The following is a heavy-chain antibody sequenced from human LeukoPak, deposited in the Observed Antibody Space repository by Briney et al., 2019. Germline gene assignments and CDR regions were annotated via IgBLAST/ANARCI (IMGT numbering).Heavy chain of an antibody. V-gene: IGHV3-7*04. Sequence: GGSLRLSCAASGFTFSTNWMSWVRQAPGKGLEWVANIKQDGSEKYYVDSVKGRFTISRDNAKNSLCLQMNSLRADDTAVYYCARDYDWGQGTLVTVSS. CDR2: IKQDGSEK. CDR1: GFTFSTNW. D-gene: IGHD3-16*01. CDR3: ARDYD. J-gene: IGHJ4*02.